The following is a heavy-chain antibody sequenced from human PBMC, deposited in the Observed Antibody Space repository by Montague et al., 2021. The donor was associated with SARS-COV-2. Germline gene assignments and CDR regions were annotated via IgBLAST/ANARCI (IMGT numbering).Heavy chain of an antibody. Sequence: SETLSLTCAVSGGSRRSSNWWSWVRKPPGKGWEWIGEIYHSGSTNYNRSLKSRVTISVDKSKNQFSLKLSSVTAADTAVYYCARVGASYDFLLTYGMDVWGQGTTVTVSS. CDR3: ARVGASYDFLLTYGMDV. J-gene: IGHJ6*02. V-gene: IGHV4-4*02. CDR2: IYHSGST. CDR1: GGSRRSSNW. D-gene: IGHD3-3*01.